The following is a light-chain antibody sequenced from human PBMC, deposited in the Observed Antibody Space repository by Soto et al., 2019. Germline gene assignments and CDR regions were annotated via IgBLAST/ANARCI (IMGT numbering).Light chain of an antibody. CDR2: KAS. Sequence: DIQMTQSPSTLSASVGDRVTITCRASQIISPWLAWFQQKPGKAPKLLIYKASGLESGVPSRFSGSGSRTDFTLTISRLEPEDFAVYYCQQYSSSPLTFGGGTKVDIK. J-gene: IGKJ4*01. V-gene: IGKV1-5*03. CDR3: QQYSSSPLT. CDR1: QIISPW.